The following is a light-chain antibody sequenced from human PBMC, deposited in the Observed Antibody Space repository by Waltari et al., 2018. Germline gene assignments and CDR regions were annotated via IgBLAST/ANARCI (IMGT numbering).Light chain of an antibody. CDR2: DVS. CDR1: SSDVGSYNY. J-gene: IGLJ2*01. V-gene: IGLV2-11*01. CDR3: TSYAGAYTV. Sequence: QSALPQPRSVSGSPGQSVPISCTGTSSDVGSYNYVSWYQQHPGKAPKLIIYDVSQRLSGVPDRFSGSKSGNTASLTISGLEADDEADYFCTSYAGAYTVFGGGTKLTVL.